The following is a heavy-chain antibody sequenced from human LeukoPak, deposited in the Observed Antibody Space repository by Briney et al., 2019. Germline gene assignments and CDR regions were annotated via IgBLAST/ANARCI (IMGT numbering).Heavy chain of an antibody. J-gene: IGHJ4*02. V-gene: IGHV3-30*02. CDR2: IGSDGSGK. CDR3: AKGRSDFDY. CDR1: GFTFSTYG. Sequence: GGSLRLSCAASGFTFSTYGMYWVRQAPGKGLEWVAFIGSDGSGKYHADSVRGRFSISRDNSKNTLSLQMSSLRAEDTAVYYCAKGRSDFDYWGQGTLVTVSS.